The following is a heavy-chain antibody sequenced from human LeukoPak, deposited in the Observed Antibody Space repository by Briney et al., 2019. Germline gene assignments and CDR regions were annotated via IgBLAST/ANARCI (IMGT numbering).Heavy chain of an antibody. V-gene: IGHV3-66*01. J-gene: IGHJ4*02. CDR3: ARGVDYYDSSGYYY. CDR1: GFTVSSNY. CDR2: IYSGGST. D-gene: IGHD3-22*01. Sequence: GGSLRLSCAASGFTVSSNYMSWVRQAPGKGLEWVSVIYSGGSTYYADSVKGRFTISRDNSRNTLYLQMNSLRAEDTAVYYCARGVDYYDSSGYYYWGQGTLVTVSS.